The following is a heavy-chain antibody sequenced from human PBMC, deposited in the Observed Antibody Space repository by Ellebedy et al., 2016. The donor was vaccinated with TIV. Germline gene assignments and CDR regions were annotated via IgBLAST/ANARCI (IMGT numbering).Heavy chain of an antibody. V-gene: IGHV3-21*04. D-gene: IGHD5-12*01. J-gene: IGHJ4*02. CDR1: GFSFNAYG. CDR3: ARVRQGSGGYNF. Sequence: GESLKISCAASGFSFNAYGMNWVRQAPGRGLEYVSSISDNSNYIYYADSVKGRFTISRDNAKNSLYLQMNSLRVEDTAMYYCARVRQGSGGYNFWGQGTLVTVSS. CDR2: ISDNSNYI.